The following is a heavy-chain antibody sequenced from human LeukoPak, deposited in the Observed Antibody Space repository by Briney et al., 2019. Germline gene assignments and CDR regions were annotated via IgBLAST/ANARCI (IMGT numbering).Heavy chain of an antibody. CDR1: GGSISSGSYY. Sequence: PSQTLSLTCTVSGGSISSGSYYWSWIRQPAGKGLEWIGRIYTSGSTNYNPSLKSRVTISVDTSKNQFSLKLSSVTAADTAVYYCARGYSSSSLFWFDPWGQGTLVTASS. D-gene: IGHD6-6*01. CDR3: ARGYSSSSLFWFDP. CDR2: IYTSGST. V-gene: IGHV4-61*02. J-gene: IGHJ5*02.